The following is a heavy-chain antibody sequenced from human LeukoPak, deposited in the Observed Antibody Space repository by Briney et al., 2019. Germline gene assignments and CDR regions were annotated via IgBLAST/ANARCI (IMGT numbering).Heavy chain of an antibody. J-gene: IGHJ3*02. CDR3: ARRSRGQQWPNAFDI. CDR1: GYSFTSYW. CDR2: IYPGDSDT. Sequence: GESLKISCKGSGYSFTSYWIGWVRQIPGKGLEWMGIIYPGDSDTRYSPSFQGQVTISADKSISTAYLQRSSLKASDTAMYYCARRSRGQQWPNAFDIWGQGTMVTVSS. D-gene: IGHD6-19*01. V-gene: IGHV5-51*01.